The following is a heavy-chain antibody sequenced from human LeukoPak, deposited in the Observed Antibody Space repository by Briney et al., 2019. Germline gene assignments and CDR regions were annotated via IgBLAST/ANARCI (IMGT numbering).Heavy chain of an antibody. CDR1: GFTFSTYW. V-gene: IGHV3-7*05. CDR3: ARAHDYAFEGD. J-gene: IGHJ4*02. D-gene: IGHD3/OR15-3a*01. Sequence: GGSLRLSCAASGFTFSTYWMTWVRQAPGKGLEWVASIKQDGSEEQYVDSVRGRFTISRDNAKNTLYLHMDSLRAGDTAIYYCARAHDYAFEGDWGQGTLVTVSS. CDR2: IKQDGSEE.